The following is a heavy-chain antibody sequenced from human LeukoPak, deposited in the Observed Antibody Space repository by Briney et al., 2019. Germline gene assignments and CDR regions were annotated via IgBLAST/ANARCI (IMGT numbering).Heavy chain of an antibody. J-gene: IGHJ4*02. D-gene: IGHD5-18*01. V-gene: IGHV3-30*02. Sequence: GGSLRLSCAASGFTFSSYGMHWVRQAPGKGLERVAFIRCDGSNKYYADSVKGRFTISRDNSKNTLYLQMNSLRAEDTAVYYCAKDGLDTAMVFDYWGQGTLVTVSS. CDR2: IRCDGSNK. CDR3: AKDGLDTAMVFDY. CDR1: GFTFSSYG.